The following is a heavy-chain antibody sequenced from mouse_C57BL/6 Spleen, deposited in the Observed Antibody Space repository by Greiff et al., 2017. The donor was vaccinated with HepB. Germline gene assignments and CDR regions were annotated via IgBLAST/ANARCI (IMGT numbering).Heavy chain of an antibody. D-gene: IGHD3-2*02. V-gene: IGHV1-53*01. CDR1: GYTFTSYW. CDR3: ARDSSGYEAWFAY. J-gene: IGHJ3*01. Sequence: VQLQQPGTELVKPGASVKLSCKASGYTFTSYWMHWVKQRPGQGLEWIGNINPSNGGTNYNEKFKSKATLTVDKSSSTAYMQPSSLTSEDSAVYYCARDSSGYEAWFAYWGQGTLVTVSA. CDR2: INPSNGGT.